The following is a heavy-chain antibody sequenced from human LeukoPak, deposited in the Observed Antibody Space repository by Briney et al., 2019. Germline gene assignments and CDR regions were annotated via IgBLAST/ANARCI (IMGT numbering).Heavy chain of an antibody. Sequence: PSETLSLTCAVYGGSFSGYYWSWIRQPPGKGLEWIGEINHSGSTNYNPSLKSRVTISVDKSKNQFSLKLSSVTAADTAVYYCAREVRGSYLDYFDYWGQGTLVTVSS. D-gene: IGHD1-26*01. CDR3: AREVRGSYLDYFDY. CDR2: INHSGST. V-gene: IGHV4-34*01. CDR1: GGSFSGYY. J-gene: IGHJ4*02.